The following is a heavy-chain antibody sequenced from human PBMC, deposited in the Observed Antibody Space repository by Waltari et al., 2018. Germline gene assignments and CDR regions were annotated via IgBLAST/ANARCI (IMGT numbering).Heavy chain of an antibody. CDR2: SYYRERT. J-gene: IGHJ4*02. D-gene: IGHD5-12*01. Sequence: QLQLQESGPGLVKPSETLSLTCTVSGGSISSSSYYWGWIRQPPGKGLEWIGSSYYRERTYYNPSLKSRVTISVDTSKNQFSLKLGSVTAADTAVYYCARHTTRRFDIVATSFDYWGQGTLVTVSS. V-gene: IGHV4-39*01. CDR3: ARHTTRRFDIVATSFDY. CDR1: GGSISSSSYY.